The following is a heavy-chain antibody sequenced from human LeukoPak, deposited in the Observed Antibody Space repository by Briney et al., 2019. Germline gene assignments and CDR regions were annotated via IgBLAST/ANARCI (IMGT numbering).Heavy chain of an antibody. V-gene: IGHV3-9*01. Sequence: PGGSLRLSCAASGLIFDDFAMHWVRQAPGKGLEWVSGISWNSGSIGYADSVKGRFTISRDNAKNSLYLQMNSLRAEDTALYYCAKALGGDLSDAFDIWGQGTMVTVSS. CDR2: ISWNSGSI. CDR1: GLIFDDFA. J-gene: IGHJ3*02. CDR3: AKALGGDLSDAFDI. D-gene: IGHD3-16*02.